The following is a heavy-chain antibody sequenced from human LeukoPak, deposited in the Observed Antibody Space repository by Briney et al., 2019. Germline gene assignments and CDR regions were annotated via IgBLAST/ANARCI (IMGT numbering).Heavy chain of an antibody. V-gene: IGHV3-30*02. CDR2: IRYDGSNK. D-gene: IGHD2-21*02. CDR1: GFTFSSYG. CDR3: AKHLLVVVTAAPFDY. Sequence: GGSLRLSCAASGFTFSSYGMHWVRQAPGKGLEWVAFIRYDGSNKYYADSVKGRFTISRDNSKNTLYLQMNSLRAEDTAVYYCAKHLLVVVTAAPFDYWGQGTLVTVSS. J-gene: IGHJ4*02.